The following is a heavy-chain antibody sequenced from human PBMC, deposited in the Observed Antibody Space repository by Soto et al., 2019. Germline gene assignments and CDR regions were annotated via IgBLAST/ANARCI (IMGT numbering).Heavy chain of an antibody. D-gene: IGHD5-18*01. J-gene: IGHJ4*02. V-gene: IGHV4-59*01. Sequence: QVQLQESGPGLVKPSETLSLICNISGASISSYYWSWIRQPPGKGLEWIGYVYDSGSINYNPSLRGRVTISEDTSRNQFSLKLYSVTAADTAVYYCARGTTRHRRGYSNGYSLAYWGQGTLVTVSS. CDR1: GASISSYY. CDR3: ARGTTRHRRGYSNGYSLAY. CDR2: VYDSGSI.